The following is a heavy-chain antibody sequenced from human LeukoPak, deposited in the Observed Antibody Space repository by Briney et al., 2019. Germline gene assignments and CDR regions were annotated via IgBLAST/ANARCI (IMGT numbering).Heavy chain of an antibody. CDR1: GFTFSSYA. D-gene: IGHD6-19*01. CDR3: AKDRPAVAVAGTAAFDY. J-gene: IGHJ4*02. Sequence: HAGGSLRLSCAASGFTFSSYAMSWVRQAPGKGLEWVSAISGSGGSTYYADSVKRRFTISRDNSKNTLYLQMNSLRAEDTAVYYCAKDRPAVAVAGTAAFDYWGQGTLVTVSS. V-gene: IGHV3-23*01. CDR2: ISGSGGST.